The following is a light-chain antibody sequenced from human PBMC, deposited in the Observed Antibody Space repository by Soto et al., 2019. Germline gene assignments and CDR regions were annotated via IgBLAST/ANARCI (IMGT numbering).Light chain of an antibody. CDR1: QFISNS. J-gene: IGKJ5*01. V-gene: IGKV3-15*01. Sequence: EIVMTQSPATLSVSPGERVTLSCRASQFISNSLAWYQQRPGQPPRLLIYGASTRAAGISARFSGSGSGTEFTLTISSLQSEDFAVYYCQQRSNWLVTFGQGTRLEI. CDR3: QQRSNWLVT. CDR2: GAS.